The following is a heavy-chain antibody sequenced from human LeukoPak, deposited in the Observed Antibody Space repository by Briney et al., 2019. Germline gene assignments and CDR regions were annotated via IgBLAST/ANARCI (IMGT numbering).Heavy chain of an antibody. D-gene: IGHD5-18*01. Sequence: SETLSLTCAVSGYSISSGYYWGWIRQPPGKGLEWIGSIYHSGSTYYNPSLKSRVTISVDTSKNQFSLKLSSVTAADPAVYYCASAPRRGVYSYGFSCDYWGQGTLVTVSS. CDR2: IYHSGST. V-gene: IGHV4-38-2*01. CDR3: ASAPRRGVYSYGFSCDY. J-gene: IGHJ4*02. CDR1: GYSISSGYY.